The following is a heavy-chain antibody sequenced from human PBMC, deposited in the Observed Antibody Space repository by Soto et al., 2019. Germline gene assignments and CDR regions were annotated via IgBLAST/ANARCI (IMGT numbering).Heavy chain of an antibody. CDR3: VRTSLVVAAATREDY. J-gene: IGHJ4*02. CDR2: INSDGSST. V-gene: IGHV3-74*01. CDR1: GFTFSSYW. D-gene: IGHD2-15*01. Sequence: EVQLVESGGGLVQPGGSLRLSCAASGFTFSSYWMHWVRQAPGKGLVWVSRINSDGSSTSDADSVKGRFTISRDNAKNTLYLQMNSLRAEDTAVYYCVRTSLVVAAATREDYWGQGTLVTVS.